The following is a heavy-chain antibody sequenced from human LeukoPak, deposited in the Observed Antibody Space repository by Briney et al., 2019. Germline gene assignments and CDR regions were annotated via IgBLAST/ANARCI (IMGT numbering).Heavy chain of an antibody. D-gene: IGHD5-24*01. V-gene: IGHV3-30*02. CDR1: GFTFSSYG. CDR3: AKDYARWLQHDAFDI. CDR2: IRYDGSNK. Sequence: PGGSLRLSCAASGFTFSSYGMHWVRQAPGKGLEWVAFIRYDGSNKYYADSVKGRFTISRDNSKNTLYLQMNSLRAEDTAVYYCAKDYARWLQHDAFDIWGQGTMVTVSS. J-gene: IGHJ3*02.